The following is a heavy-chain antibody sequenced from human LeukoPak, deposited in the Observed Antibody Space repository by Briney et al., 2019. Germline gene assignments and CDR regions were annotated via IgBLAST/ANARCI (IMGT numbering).Heavy chain of an antibody. D-gene: IGHD2-15*01. CDR2: ISNSSSYI. J-gene: IGHJ6*02. CDR3: ARRYCSGGSCYEYYYYYYGMDV. Sequence: GGSLRLSCAASGFTFRSYSMIWVRQAPGKGLEWVSSISNSSSYIYYADSVKGRFTISRDNSKNTLYLQMNSLRAEDTAVYYCARRYCSGGSCYEYYYYYYGMDVWGQGTTVTVSS. CDR1: GFTFRSYS. V-gene: IGHV3-21*01.